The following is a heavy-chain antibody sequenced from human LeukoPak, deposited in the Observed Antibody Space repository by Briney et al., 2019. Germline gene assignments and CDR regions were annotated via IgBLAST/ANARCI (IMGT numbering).Heavy chain of an antibody. CDR3: ARGDCGGDCYSDH. CDR1: GGSISDYY. V-gene: IGHV4-59*08. J-gene: IGHJ4*02. Sequence: SETLSLTCTVSGGSISDYYWSWIRQPPGKGLEWIGYIYYSGNTRYNPSLKSRVTISVDTSKNQFSLKLNSVTAADTAVYYCARGDCGGDCYSDHWGQGTLVTVSS. D-gene: IGHD2-21*02. CDR2: IYYSGNT.